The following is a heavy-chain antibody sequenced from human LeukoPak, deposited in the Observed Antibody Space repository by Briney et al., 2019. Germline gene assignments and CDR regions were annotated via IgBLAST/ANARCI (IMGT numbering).Heavy chain of an antibody. V-gene: IGHV1-8*01. CDR3: ARGGSYCGGDCYPY. CDR1: GYTFTSYD. J-gene: IGHJ4*02. CDR2: MNPNSGNT. D-gene: IGHD2-21*02. Sequence: ASVKVSCKASGYTFTSYDINWVRQATGQGLEWMGWMNPNSGNTGYAQKFQGRVTMTRNTSISTAYMELSSLRSDDTAVYYCARGGSYCGGDCYPYWGQGTLVTVSS.